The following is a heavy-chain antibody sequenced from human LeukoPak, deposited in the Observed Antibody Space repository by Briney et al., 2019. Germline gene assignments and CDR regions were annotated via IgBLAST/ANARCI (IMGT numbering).Heavy chain of an antibody. J-gene: IGHJ4*02. V-gene: IGHV1-2*02. Sequence: ASVKVSCKASGYIFSDYYMHWVRQAPGQGLEWMGWIKPDSGGTNYEQKFQGRVIMTLDTSISTAYMELTRLTSDDTAVYYCARWMAMVTTPDYWGQGTLVTVSS. D-gene: IGHD4-11*01. CDR3: ARWMAMVTTPDY. CDR1: GYIFSDYY. CDR2: IKPDSGGT.